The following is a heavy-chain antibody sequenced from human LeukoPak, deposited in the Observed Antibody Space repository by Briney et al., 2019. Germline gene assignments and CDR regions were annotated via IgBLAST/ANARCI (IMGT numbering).Heavy chain of an antibody. J-gene: IGHJ3*02. CDR3: VRGNYDNRGYSNAFDI. CDR1: GASISSSY. Sequence: SGTLSLTCTVSGASISSSYWSWIRQPPGKRLEWIGYIYYNGNTNSNPSLKSRVTISADTSKNQFSLKLSSVTAADTAVYYCVRGNYDNRGYSNAFDIWGQGAMVTVSS. D-gene: IGHD3-22*01. CDR2: IYYNGNT. V-gene: IGHV4-59*01.